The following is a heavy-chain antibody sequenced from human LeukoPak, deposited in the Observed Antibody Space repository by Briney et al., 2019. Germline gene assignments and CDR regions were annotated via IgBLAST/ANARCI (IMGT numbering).Heavy chain of an antibody. CDR3: ATYRQVLLPFES. Sequence: ASVKVSCKASGGTFSSYAISWVRQAPGQGLEWMGIINPSGGSTSYAQKFQGRVTMTRDTSTNTVYMELSSVRSEDTAIYYCATYRQVLLPFESWGQGTLVTVSS. V-gene: IGHV1-46*01. D-gene: IGHD2-8*02. CDR2: INPSGGST. J-gene: IGHJ4*02. CDR1: GGTFSSYA.